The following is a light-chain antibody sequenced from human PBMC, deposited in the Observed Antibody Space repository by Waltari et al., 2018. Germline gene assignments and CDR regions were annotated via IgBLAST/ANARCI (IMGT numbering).Light chain of an antibody. CDR3: QQYSSSPRLT. CDR1: QIFSSNY. V-gene: IGKV3-20*01. CDR2: GTS. J-gene: IGKJ4*01. Sequence: EIVLTQSPGPLSLSPGERATLSCRASQIFSSNYLAWYQQKAGQSPRLLIYGTSSRATGIPDRFSGSGSGTDFTLTISRLEPEDFAVYYCQQYSSSPRLTFGGGTRVEIK.